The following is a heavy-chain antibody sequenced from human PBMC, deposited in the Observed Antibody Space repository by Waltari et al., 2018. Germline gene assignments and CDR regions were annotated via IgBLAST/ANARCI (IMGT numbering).Heavy chain of an antibody. Sequence: QVQLVQSGAEVKKPGSSVKVSCKASGGTFSSYAISWVRQAPGQGLEWMGGIIPSFGTANYAQKFQGRVTMTADESTSTAYMELSSLRSEDTAVYYCARGDIVVVVAATLGTVAFDIWGQGTMVTVSS. CDR3: ARGDIVVVVAATLGTVAFDI. D-gene: IGHD2-15*01. J-gene: IGHJ3*02. CDR1: GGTFSSYA. CDR2: IIPSFGTA. V-gene: IGHV1-69*13.